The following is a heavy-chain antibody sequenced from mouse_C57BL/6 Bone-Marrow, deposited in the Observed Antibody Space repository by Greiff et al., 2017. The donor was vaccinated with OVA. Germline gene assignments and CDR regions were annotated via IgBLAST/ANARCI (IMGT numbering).Heavy chain of an antibody. CDR1: GFTFNTYA. D-gene: IGHD2-5*01. CDR3: ERETSDYSKNAMDY. Sequence: EVQLVEPGGGLVQPKGSLKLSCAASGFTFNTYAMHWVRQAPGKGLEWVARIRSKSSNYATYYADSVKDRFTISRDESQSTLYLQMNNLKTEDTAMYYCERETSDYSKNAMDYWGQGTSVTVSS. V-gene: IGHV10-3*01. CDR2: IRSKSSNYAT. J-gene: IGHJ4*01.